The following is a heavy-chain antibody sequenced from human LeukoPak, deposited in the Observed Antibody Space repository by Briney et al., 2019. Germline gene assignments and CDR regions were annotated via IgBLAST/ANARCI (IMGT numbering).Heavy chain of an antibody. CDR2: ISGSGGST. V-gene: IGHV3-23*01. J-gene: IGHJ6*03. CDR3: ARGGDFWSGYSRGYYMDV. D-gene: IGHD3-3*01. CDR1: GFTFSSYA. Sequence: GGSLRLSCAASGFTFSSYAMSWVRQAPGKGLEWVSGISGSGGSTYYADSVKGRFTISRDNSKNTLYLQMNSLKAEDTAVYYCARGGDFWSGYSRGYYMDVWGKGTTVIVSS.